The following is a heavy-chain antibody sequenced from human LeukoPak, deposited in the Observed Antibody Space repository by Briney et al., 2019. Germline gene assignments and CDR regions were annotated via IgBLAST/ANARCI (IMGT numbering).Heavy chain of an antibody. CDR3: ARDTYDFWSGYEMIFDY. CDR1: GYTFTSYG. D-gene: IGHD3-3*01. J-gene: IGHJ4*02. V-gene: IGHV1-18*01. Sequence: GASVKVSCKASGYTFTSYGIGWVRQAPGQGLEWVGWISAYNGNTNSAQKLQGRVTMTTDTSTSTAYMELRSLRSDDTAVYYCARDTYDFWSGYEMIFDYWGQGTLVTVSS. CDR2: ISAYNGNT.